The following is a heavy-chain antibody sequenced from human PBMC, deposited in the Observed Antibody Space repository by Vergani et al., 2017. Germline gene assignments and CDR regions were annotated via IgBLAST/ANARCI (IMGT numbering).Heavy chain of an antibody. D-gene: IGHD3-10*01. CDR3: AREGEVWFGELFGGH. Sequence: VQLLESGGGSAQPGESLRLSCVASGFTFNSYGMHWVRQAPGKGLEWVASIRSDESRRYYGDSMEGPFTISRDNSKNTLYLQMKSLRPEDTAVYYCAREGEVWFGELFGGHWGQGTLVTVSS. CDR1: GFTFNSYG. CDR2: IRSDESRR. J-gene: IGHJ4*02. V-gene: IGHV3-30*02.